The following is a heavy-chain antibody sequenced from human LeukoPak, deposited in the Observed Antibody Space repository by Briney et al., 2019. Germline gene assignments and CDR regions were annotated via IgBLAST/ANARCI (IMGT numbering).Heavy chain of an antibody. CDR2: IYYSGST. CDR3: AREGEVREMTT. J-gene: IGHJ4*02. CDR1: GGSLRSGGSC. Sequence: SQTLSLACTVSGGSLRSGGSCWSWIRQHPGKGLEWIWYIYYSGSTYNNPSLKTRVTISVNTSKNQFSLKLSSVTAADTAVYYCAREGEVREMTTWGQGTLVTVSS. V-gene: IGHV4-31*03. D-gene: IGHD5-24*01.